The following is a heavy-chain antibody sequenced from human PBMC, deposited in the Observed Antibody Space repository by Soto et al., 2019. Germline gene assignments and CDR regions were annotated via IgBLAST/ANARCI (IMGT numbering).Heavy chain of an antibody. D-gene: IGHD2-21*02. J-gene: IGHJ6*02. V-gene: IGHV1-2*04. Sequence: ASVKVSCKASGYTFTGYYMHWVRQAPGQGLEWMGWINPNSGGTNYAQKFQGWVTMTRDTSISTAYMELSRLRSDDTAVYYCARDRKRTCGGNSKDYYYGMDVWGQGTTVTVSS. CDR1: GYTFTGYY. CDR2: INPNSGGT. CDR3: ARDRKRTCGGNSKDYYYGMDV.